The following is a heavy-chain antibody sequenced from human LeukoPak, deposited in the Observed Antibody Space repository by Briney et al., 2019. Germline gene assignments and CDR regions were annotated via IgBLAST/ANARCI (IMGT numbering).Heavy chain of an antibody. J-gene: IGHJ6*03. V-gene: IGHV1-69*05. CDR2: IIPIFGTA. CDR3: ARGEVLGELSLSYYYYYMDV. CDR1: GGTFSSYA. Sequence: SVKVSCKASGGTFSSYAISWLRQAPGQGLEWMGGIIPIFGTANYAQKFQGRVTITTDESTSTAYMELSSLRSEDTAVYYCARGEVLGELSLSYYYYYMDVWGKGTTVTVSS. D-gene: IGHD3-16*02.